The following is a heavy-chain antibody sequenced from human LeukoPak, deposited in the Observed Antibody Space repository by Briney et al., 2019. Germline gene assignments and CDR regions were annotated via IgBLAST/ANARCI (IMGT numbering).Heavy chain of an antibody. Sequence: GGSLRLSCAASGITFSSYAMSWVRQAPGKGLEWVSAISGSGGSTYYADSVKGRFTISRDNSKNTLYLQMNSLRAEDTAVYYCASNLLRYFDRYGMDVWGQGTTVTVSS. CDR2: ISGSGGST. CDR1: GITFSSYA. CDR3: ASNLLRYFDRYGMDV. D-gene: IGHD3-9*01. V-gene: IGHV3-23*01. J-gene: IGHJ6*02.